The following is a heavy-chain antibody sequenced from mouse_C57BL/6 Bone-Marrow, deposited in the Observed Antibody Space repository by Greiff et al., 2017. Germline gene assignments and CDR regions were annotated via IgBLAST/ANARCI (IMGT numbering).Heavy chain of an antibody. Sequence: VQLQQPGAELVKPGASVKMSCKASGYTFTSYWITWVKQRPGQGLEWIGDIYPGSGSTNYNEKFKSKATLTVDTSSSTAYMQLSSLTSEDSAVYYCARSLYYYGSSPRFAYWGQGTLVTVSA. CDR2: IYPGSGST. CDR1: GYTFTSYW. CDR3: ARSLYYYGSSPRFAY. J-gene: IGHJ3*01. D-gene: IGHD1-1*01. V-gene: IGHV1-55*01.